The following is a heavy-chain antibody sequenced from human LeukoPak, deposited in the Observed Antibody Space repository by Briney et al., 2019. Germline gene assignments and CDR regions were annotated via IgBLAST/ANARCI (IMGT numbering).Heavy chain of an antibody. CDR2: ISYDGSNK. CDR1: GFTFSSYS. V-gene: IGHV3-30*03. Sequence: SGGSLRLSCAASGFTFSSYSMNWVRQAPGKGLEWVAVISYDGSNKYYADSVKGRFTISRDNSKNTLYLQMNSLRAEDTAVYYCARDGSDWGQGTTVTVSS. D-gene: IGHD3-10*01. CDR3: ARDGSD. J-gene: IGHJ6*02.